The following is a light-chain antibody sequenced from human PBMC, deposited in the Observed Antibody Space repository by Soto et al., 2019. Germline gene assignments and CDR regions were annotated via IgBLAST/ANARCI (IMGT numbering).Light chain of an antibody. V-gene: IGKV3-20*01. J-gene: IGKJ1*01. CDR1: QSVGNNY. CDR2: DAS. CDR3: QQYVGSPST. Sequence: EIVLTQSPGILSLSPGERATLSCRASQSVGNNYLAWYQQKPGQGPRLLIYDASSRATGIPDRFSGSASGTDFTLTISRLEPEDFAVYYCQQYVGSPSTFGQGTKVDIK.